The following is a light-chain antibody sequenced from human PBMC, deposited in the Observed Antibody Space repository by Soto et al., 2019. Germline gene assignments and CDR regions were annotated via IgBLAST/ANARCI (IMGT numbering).Light chain of an antibody. CDR3: QQYYSTPLT. J-gene: IGKJ3*01. Sequence: DIVMTQSPDSLAVSLGERATINCKSSQRVLYSSNNKNYLAWYQQKPGQPPKLLISWASTRESGVPDRFSGSGSGTDFTLTISGLQAEDVAVYYCQQYYSTPLTFGPGTKVDIK. CDR1: QRVLYSSNNKNY. CDR2: WAS. V-gene: IGKV4-1*01.